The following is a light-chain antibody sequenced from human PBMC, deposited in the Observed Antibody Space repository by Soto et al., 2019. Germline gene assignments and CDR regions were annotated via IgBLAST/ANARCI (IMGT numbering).Light chain of an antibody. CDR3: LSYTSSGTRV. Sequence: QSALTQPASVSGSPGQSITISCTGTNTDVGGYNYVSWYQQLPGKAPKLMIYEVTNRPSGVSNRFSGSKSGNTASLKIAGIQPEDEADYYCLSYTSSGTRVFGTGTKLTVL. CDR2: EVT. J-gene: IGLJ1*01. CDR1: NTDVGGYNY. V-gene: IGLV2-14*01.